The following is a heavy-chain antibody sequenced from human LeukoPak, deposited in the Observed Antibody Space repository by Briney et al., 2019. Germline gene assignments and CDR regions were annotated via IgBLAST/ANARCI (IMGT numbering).Heavy chain of an antibody. CDR1: GGSISSSSYY. J-gene: IGHJ5*02. CDR2: IYYSGST. V-gene: IGHV4-39*01. Sequence: PSETLSLTCTVSGGSISSSSYYWGWIRQPPGKGLEWIGSIYYSGSTYYNPSLKSRVTISVDTSKNQFSLKLSSVTAADTAVYYCARGQGGIVVVPAATPWGQGTLVTVSS. CDR3: ARGQGGIVVVPAATP. D-gene: IGHD2-2*01.